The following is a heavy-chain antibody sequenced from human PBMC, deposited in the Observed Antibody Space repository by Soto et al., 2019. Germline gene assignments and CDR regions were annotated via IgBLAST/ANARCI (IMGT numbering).Heavy chain of an antibody. Sequence: QVQLVQSGAEVKKPGSSVKVSCKASGGIFRSFAISWVRQAPGQGLERMGGVIPIFGSTNYAQKFQGRVTIIADESTSTAYMELSNLRSDDTAVYYCAREREAGQPYFDYWGQGTLVTVSS. J-gene: IGHJ4*02. CDR1: GGIFRSFA. CDR3: AREREAGQPYFDY. D-gene: IGHD6-19*01. V-gene: IGHV1-69*01. CDR2: VIPIFGST.